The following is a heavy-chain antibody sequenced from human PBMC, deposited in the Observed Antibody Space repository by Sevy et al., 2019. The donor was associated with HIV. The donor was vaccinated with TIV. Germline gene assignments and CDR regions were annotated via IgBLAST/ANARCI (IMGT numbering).Heavy chain of an antibody. J-gene: IGHJ6*02. CDR2: ISGSGGTT. CDR1: GFTFSNFG. Sequence: LSLTCAASGFTFSNFGMSWVRQAPGKGLEWVSTISGSGGTTYYADSVKDRFTISRDNSKKTLYLQMNSLRAEDTALYYCAKGDTSTRYYYYGMDVWGQGTAVTVSS. V-gene: IGHV3-23*01. D-gene: IGHD2-2*01. CDR3: AKGDTSTRYYYYGMDV.